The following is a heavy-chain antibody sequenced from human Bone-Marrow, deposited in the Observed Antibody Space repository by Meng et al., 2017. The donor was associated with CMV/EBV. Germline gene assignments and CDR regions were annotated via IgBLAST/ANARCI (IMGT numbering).Heavy chain of an antibody. J-gene: IGHJ4*02. D-gene: IGHD3-10*01. CDR2: IYYSGTT. CDR1: GFSFSSYE. CDR3: ARRHYGSGSFLQY. V-gene: IGHV4-59*01. Sequence: ESLKISCAASGFSFSSYEMNWVRQAPGKGLEWLGYIYYSGTTNYNPSLKSRVTISLDTSKNQFSLRLTSVTAADTAKYYCARRHYGSGSFLQYWGQGLLVTVSS.